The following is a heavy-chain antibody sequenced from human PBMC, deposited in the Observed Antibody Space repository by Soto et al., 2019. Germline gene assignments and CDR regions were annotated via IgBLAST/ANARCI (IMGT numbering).Heavy chain of an antibody. CDR3: VREPQRNDY. CDR1: GYDFSSYG. Sequence: QVQLVQSGAEVKKPGASVKVSCKASGYDFSSYGISWVRQAPGQGLEWMGWISASNGNRDYAQQFQGRVTMTSDTSRTTAYRELRGLRSDDTAVYYCVREPQRNDYLGQGTLVNVSS. V-gene: IGHV1-18*04. CDR2: ISASNGNR. D-gene: IGHD2-2*01. J-gene: IGHJ4*02.